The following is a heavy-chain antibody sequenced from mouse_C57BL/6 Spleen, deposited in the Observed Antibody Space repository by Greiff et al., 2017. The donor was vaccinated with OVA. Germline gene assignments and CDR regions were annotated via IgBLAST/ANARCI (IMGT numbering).Heavy chain of an antibody. J-gene: IGHJ4*01. D-gene: IGHD2-1*01. V-gene: IGHV1-26*01. CDR2: INPNNGGT. CDR1: GYTFTDYY. CDR3: TRDDGNYVAMDY. Sequence: VQLQQSGPELVKPGASVKISCKASGYTFTDYYMNWVKQSPGKSLEWIGDINPNNGGTSYNQKFTGKATLTVDKSSSTAYMELRSLTSEDSTVYYCTRDDGNYVAMDYWGQGTSVTVSS.